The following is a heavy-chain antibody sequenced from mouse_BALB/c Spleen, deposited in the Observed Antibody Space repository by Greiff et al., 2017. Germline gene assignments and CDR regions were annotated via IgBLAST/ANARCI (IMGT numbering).Heavy chain of an antibody. D-gene: IGHD2-1*01. V-gene: IGHV2-9*02. Sequence: VKLVESGPGLVAPSQSLSISCTVSGFSLTSYGVHWVRQPPGKGLEWLGVIWAGGSTNYNSALMSRLSISKDNSKSQVFLEMNSLQTHDTAMYYCVRDYYGSPYYFDYWGQGTTLTVSS. CDR3: VRDYYGSPYYFDY. CDR2: IWAGGST. CDR1: GFSLTSYG. J-gene: IGHJ2*01.